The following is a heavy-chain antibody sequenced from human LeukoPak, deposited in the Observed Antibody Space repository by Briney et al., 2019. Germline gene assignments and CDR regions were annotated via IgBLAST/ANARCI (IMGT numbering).Heavy chain of an antibody. CDR2: INPNSGGT. J-gene: IGHJ4*02. V-gene: IGHV1-2*04. Sequence: ASVKVSCKASGYTFTGYYMHWVRQAPGQGLEWMGWINPNSGGTNYAQKFQGWVTMTRDTSISTAYMELSSLRSEDTAVYYCARDRGYSSGWYYFDYWGQGTLVTVSS. CDR3: ARDRGYSSGWYYFDY. CDR1: GYTFTGYY. D-gene: IGHD6-19*01.